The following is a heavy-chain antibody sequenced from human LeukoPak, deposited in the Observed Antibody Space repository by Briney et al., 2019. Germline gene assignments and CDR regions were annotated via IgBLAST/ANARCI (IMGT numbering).Heavy chain of an antibody. CDR1: GFTFSSYE. D-gene: IGHD3-3*02. CDR2: ISSSGGTI. CDR3: AKDRIYGDRYFDY. J-gene: IGHJ4*02. Sequence: GGSLRLSCAASGFTFSSYEMNWVRQAPGKGLEWVSYISSSGGTIYYADSVRGRFTISRDNSKKTLYVQMNSLRAEDTAVYYCAKDRIYGDRYFDYWGQGTLVTVSS. V-gene: IGHV3-48*03.